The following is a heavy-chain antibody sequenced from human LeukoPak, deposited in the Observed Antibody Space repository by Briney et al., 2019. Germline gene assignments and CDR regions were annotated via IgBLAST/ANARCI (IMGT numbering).Heavy chain of an antibody. CDR2: ISGGGDDT. D-gene: IGHD3-22*01. CDR1: GFIFSSSA. V-gene: IGHV3-23*01. CDR3: AKDSRESSGHFPYYYYYHYGLDV. J-gene: IGHJ6*02. Sequence: GGSLRLSCAVSGFIFSSSAMSWVRQAPGKGLEWVSAISGGGDDTSYADSARGRFTVSRDNSKNTLYLQMNSLRAEDTAEYYCAKDSRESSGHFPYYYYYHYGLDVWGQGTTVTVSS.